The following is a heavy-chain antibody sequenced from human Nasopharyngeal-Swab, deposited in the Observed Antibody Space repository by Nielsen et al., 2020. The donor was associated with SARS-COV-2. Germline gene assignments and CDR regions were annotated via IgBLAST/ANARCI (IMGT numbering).Heavy chain of an antibody. J-gene: IGHJ4*02. CDR3: AGGEYSGSWDMDY. Sequence: LSFALSGGPTGSSNWWGWVRQPPGEGLQWIGVIYHSGSTNYNPSIKSRVTISVDKSKNQFSLKLSSVTAADTAVYYCAGGEYSGSWDMDYWGQGTLVTVSS. D-gene: IGHD6-13*01. CDR1: GGPTGSSNW. CDR2: IYHSGST. V-gene: IGHV4-4*02.